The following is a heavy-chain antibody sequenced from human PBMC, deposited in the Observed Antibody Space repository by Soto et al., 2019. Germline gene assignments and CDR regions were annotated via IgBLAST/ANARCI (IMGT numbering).Heavy chain of an antibody. CDR1: GFTFRSYG. CDR2: MSFDGSNK. D-gene: IGHD3-10*01. J-gene: IGHJ6*02. V-gene: IGHV3-30*18. Sequence: QVQLVESGGGVVQPGRSLRLSCAASGFTFRSYGMHWVRQAPGKGLEWVALMSFDGSNKYYADSVRGRFTISSDNCKSTLYRQMDILRPEDMAVYYCAKEFGGELHLSLPYYNSGMEVWGQGTTVTVSS. CDR3: AKEFGGELHLSLPYYNSGMEV.